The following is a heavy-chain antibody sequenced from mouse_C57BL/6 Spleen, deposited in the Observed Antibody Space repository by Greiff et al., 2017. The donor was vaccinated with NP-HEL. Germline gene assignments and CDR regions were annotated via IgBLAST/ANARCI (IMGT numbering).Heavy chain of an antibody. V-gene: IGHV1-82*01. Sequence: QVQLQQSGPELVKPGASVKISCKASGYAFSSSWMNWVKQRPGKGLEWIGRIYPGDGDTNYNGKFKGKATLTADKSTSTAYMQLSSLTSEDSAVYFCERGLLEGDWGQGTTLTVSS. CDR2: IYPGDGDT. CDR1: GYAFSSSW. D-gene: IGHD2-3*01. CDR3: ERGLLEGD. J-gene: IGHJ2*01.